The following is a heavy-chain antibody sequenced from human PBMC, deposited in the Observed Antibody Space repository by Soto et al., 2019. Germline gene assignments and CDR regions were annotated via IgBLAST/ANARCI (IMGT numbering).Heavy chain of an antibody. CDR3: AKGRRITIFGVDRYYFDY. V-gene: IGHV3-23*01. Sequence: EVQLLESGGGLVQPGGSLRLSCAASGFTFSSYAMSWVRQAPGKGLEWVSAISGSGGSTYYADSVKGRFTISRDNSKNTLYLQMNSLRAEDTAVYYCAKGRRITIFGVDRYYFDYWGQGHLVTVAS. CDR1: GFTFSSYA. CDR2: ISGSGGST. D-gene: IGHD3-3*01. J-gene: IGHJ4*02.